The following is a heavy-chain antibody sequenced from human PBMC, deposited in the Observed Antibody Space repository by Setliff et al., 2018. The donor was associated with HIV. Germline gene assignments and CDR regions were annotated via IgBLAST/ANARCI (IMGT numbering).Heavy chain of an antibody. CDR2: ISPQNGDR. CDR1: GYTFTDYF. V-gene: IGHV1-2*02. CDR3: ARGLTAANYQNYYYMDV. Sequence: ASVKVSCKASGYTFTDYFIHWVRQAPGQGLEWMGWISPQNGDRKIPQRFRGRVTMTRDTSISTVYMELSSLRSEDTAVYYCARGLTAANYQNYYYMDVWGKGTTVTVSS. D-gene: IGHD2-2*01. J-gene: IGHJ6*03.